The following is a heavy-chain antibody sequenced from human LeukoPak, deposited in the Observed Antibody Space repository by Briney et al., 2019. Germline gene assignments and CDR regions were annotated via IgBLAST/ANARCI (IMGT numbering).Heavy chain of an antibody. J-gene: IGHJ4*02. Sequence: PGGSLRLSCAASGFTFSTYAMTWVRQAPGKGLEWVSLISGTGGSTYYADSVKGRFTISRDNSKNTLYLQMNSLRAEDTAVYYCARMTPMAIAFYFDYWGQGTLVTVSS. V-gene: IGHV3-23*01. CDR3: ARMTPMAIAFYFDY. D-gene: IGHD5-18*01. CDR1: GFTFSTYA. CDR2: ISGTGGST.